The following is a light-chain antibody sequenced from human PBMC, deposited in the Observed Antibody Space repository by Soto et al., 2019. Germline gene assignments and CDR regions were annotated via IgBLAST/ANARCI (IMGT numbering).Light chain of an antibody. Sequence: DIVMTQSPDSLAVSLGERATINCKSSQSVLYSPNNKNYLAWYQQKPGQPPKLLVYWASTRESWVPDRFSGSGSGTDFTLTISSLQAEDVAVYYCQQYHSAPQNVVQGTKVEIK. CDR2: WAS. V-gene: IGKV4-1*01. CDR1: QSVLYSPNNKNY. J-gene: IGKJ1*01. CDR3: QQYHSAPQN.